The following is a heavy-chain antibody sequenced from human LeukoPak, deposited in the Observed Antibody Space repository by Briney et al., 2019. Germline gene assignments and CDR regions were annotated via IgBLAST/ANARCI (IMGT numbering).Heavy chain of an antibody. D-gene: IGHD6-19*01. CDR3: ARTDLSGYSSGWWYYFDY. V-gene: IGHV1-69*04. Sequence: ASVKVSCKASGGTFSSYAISWVRQAPGQGLEWMGRIIPILGIANYAQEFQGRVTITADKSTSTAYMELSSLRSEDTAVYYCARTDLSGYSSGWWYYFDYWGQGTLVTVSS. CDR1: GGTFSSYA. CDR2: IIPILGIA. J-gene: IGHJ4*02.